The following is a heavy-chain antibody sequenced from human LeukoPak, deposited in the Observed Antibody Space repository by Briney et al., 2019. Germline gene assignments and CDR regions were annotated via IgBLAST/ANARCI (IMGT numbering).Heavy chain of an antibody. Sequence: SVKVSCKASGYTFTGYYMHWVRQAPGQGLEWMGWINPNSGGTNYAQKLQGRVTMTRDTSISTAYMELSRLRSDDTAVYYCAAAYYGSGSYAFDIWGQGTMVTVSS. J-gene: IGHJ3*02. D-gene: IGHD3-10*01. CDR1: GYTFTGYY. CDR2: INPNSGGT. CDR3: AAAYYGSGSYAFDI. V-gene: IGHV1-2*02.